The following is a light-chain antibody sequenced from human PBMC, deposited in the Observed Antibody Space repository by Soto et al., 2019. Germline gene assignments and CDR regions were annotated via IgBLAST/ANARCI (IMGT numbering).Light chain of an antibody. CDR3: QVWDSSSDHVV. Sequence: SYELTQPPSVSVAPGQTARITCGGTNIGSKSVHWYQQKPGQAPVLVVYDDSDRPSGIPERFSGSNSGNTATLTISRVEAGDEADYYCQVWDSSSDHVVFGGWTKVTVL. CDR1: NIGSKS. CDR2: DDS. V-gene: IGLV3-21*02. J-gene: IGLJ2*01.